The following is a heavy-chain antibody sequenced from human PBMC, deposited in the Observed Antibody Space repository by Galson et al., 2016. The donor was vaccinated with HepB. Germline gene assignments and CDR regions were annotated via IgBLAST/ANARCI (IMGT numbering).Heavy chain of an antibody. CDR3: VRDRRPVGITGTPSYSYYYGMDV. CDR2: ISSRSTYI. CDR1: GFRFSYYS. D-gene: IGHD2-21*01. V-gene: IGHV3-21*01. J-gene: IGHJ6*02. Sequence: SLRLSCAASGFRFSYYSMNWVRQAPGKGLEWVSFISSRSTYIYSADSLKRRFSISRDDAKTSLYLQMSSLRAEETGVYYCVRDRRPVGITGTPSYSYYYGMDVWGQGTTVTVSS.